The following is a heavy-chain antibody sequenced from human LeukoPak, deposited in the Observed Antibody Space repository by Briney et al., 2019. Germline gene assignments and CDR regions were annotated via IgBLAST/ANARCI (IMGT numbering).Heavy chain of an antibody. CDR2: IIPLFGRA. D-gene: IGHD3/OR15-3a*01. J-gene: IGHJ4*02. CDR1: GGTFRNYA. V-gene: IGHV1-69*01. Sequence: SVKVSCKASGGTFRNYAISWVRQAPGQGLEWMGGIIPLFGRAEYAQRFQGRVTITADESTSTAYLELSILRSEHTAVYYCASPKEDRDYYFDYWGQGTPVTVSS. CDR3: ASPKEDRDYYFDY.